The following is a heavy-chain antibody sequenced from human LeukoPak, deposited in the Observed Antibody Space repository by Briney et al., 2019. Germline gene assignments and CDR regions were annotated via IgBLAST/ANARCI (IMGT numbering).Heavy chain of an antibody. CDR1: GFTVSSNY. CDR3: ARAQYTSGYSSSWYVVDS. Sequence: GGSLRLSCAASGFTVSSNYMSWVRQAPGKGPEWVSVIYSAGNTYYSDSVKGRFTISRDNSKNTLYLQMNSLRAEDTAVYYCARAQYTSGYSSSWYVVDSWGQGTLVTVSS. CDR2: IYSAGNT. D-gene: IGHD6-13*01. J-gene: IGHJ4*02. V-gene: IGHV3-66*01.